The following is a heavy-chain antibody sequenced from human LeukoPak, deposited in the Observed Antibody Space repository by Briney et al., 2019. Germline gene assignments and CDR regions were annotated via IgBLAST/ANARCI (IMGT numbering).Heavy chain of an antibody. CDR1: GFTFSSYS. CDR2: ISSSSSYI. J-gene: IGHJ5*02. CDR3: ARDKDYYDTSNWFDP. V-gene: IGHV3-21*01. Sequence: PGGSLRLSCAASGFTFSSYSMNWVRQAPGKGLEWVSSISSSSSYIYYADSVKGRFTISRDNAKNSLYLQMNSLRAEDMAVYYCARDKDYYDTSNWFDPWGQGTLVTVSS. D-gene: IGHD3-22*01.